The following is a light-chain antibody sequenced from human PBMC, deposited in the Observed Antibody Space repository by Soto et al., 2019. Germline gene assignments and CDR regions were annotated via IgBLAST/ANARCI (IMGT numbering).Light chain of an antibody. CDR2: GAS. Sequence: EIVLTQSPGTLSLSPGERATLSCRASQSVSSSYLAWYQQKPGQAPRLLIYGASSRATGIPDRFSGSGSGTEFTLTISSLQSEDFAVYYCQQYNNWPPITFGQGRRLEIK. CDR3: QQYNNWPPIT. V-gene: IGKV3-20*01. J-gene: IGKJ5*01. CDR1: QSVSSSY.